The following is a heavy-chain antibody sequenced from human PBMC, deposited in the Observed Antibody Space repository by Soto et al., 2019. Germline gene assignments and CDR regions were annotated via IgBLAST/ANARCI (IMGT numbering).Heavy chain of an antibody. CDR1: GYSISSGYY. V-gene: IGHV4-38-2*02. CDR2: IYHNGRT. CDR3: AKDRPGYDSFTGYYSLDAFDV. J-gene: IGHJ3*01. Sequence: PSETLSLTCAVSGYSISSGYYWGWVRQPPGQGPEWIGTIYHNGRTYYNPSLNSRVTMSVDTSKNQFSLRLSSVTAADTAVYSCAKDRPGYDSFTGYYSLDAFDVWGQGTMVTVSS. D-gene: IGHD3-9*01.